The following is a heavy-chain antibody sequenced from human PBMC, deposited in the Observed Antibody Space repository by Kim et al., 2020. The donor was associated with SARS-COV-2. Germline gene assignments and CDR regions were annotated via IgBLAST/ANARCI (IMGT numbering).Heavy chain of an antibody. Sequence: ASVKVSCKASGYTFTSYAMHWVRQAPGQRLEWMGWINAGNGNTKYSQKFQGRVTITRDTSASTAYMELSSLRSEDTAVYYCARSANGEECGGDCYSYGYWGQGTLVTVSS. V-gene: IGHV1-3*01. CDR3: ARSANGEECGGDCYSYGY. CDR2: INAGNGNT. CDR1: GYTFTSYA. J-gene: IGHJ4*02. D-gene: IGHD2-21*02.